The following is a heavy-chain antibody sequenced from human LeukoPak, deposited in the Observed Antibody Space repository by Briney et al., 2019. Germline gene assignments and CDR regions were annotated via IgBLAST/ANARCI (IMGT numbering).Heavy chain of an antibody. D-gene: IGHD3-9*01. CDR1: GFTFSTYA. J-gene: IGHJ6*03. V-gene: IGHV3-30*04. CDR2: ISYDGSYK. Sequence: PGGSLRLSCAASGFTFSTYAMHWVRQAPGKGLEWVALISYDGSYKSYADSVKGRFTISRDNAKNSLYLQMNSLRAEDTAVYYCARKSQDILTGYSPYYYYYYMDVWGKGTTVTVSS. CDR3: ARKSQDILTGYSPYYYYYYMDV.